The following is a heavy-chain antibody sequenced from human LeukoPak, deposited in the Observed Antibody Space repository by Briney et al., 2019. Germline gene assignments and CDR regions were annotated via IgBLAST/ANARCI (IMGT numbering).Heavy chain of an antibody. Sequence: PSETQSLTCAVYGGSFSGYYWTWIRQPPGKTLEWIGEINHSGSSNYNPSLMSRVTMSVDTSKNQISLRLSSVTAADTAVYYCARETSPYSKRGWYFDLWGRGTPVIVSS. J-gene: IGHJ2*01. CDR1: GGSFSGYY. V-gene: IGHV4-34*01. CDR2: INHSGSS. D-gene: IGHD5-12*01. CDR3: ARETSPYSKRGWYFDL.